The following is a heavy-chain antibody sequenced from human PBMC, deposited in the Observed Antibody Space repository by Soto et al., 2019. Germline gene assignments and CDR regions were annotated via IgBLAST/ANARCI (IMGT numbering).Heavy chain of an antibody. Sequence: QVQLQESGPGLVKPSETLSLTCTVSGGSISSYYWSWIRQPPGKGLEWIGYIYYSGSTNYNPSLKSRVTISVDTSKNKFSLKLSSVTAADTAVYYCARDRKRLNWFDPWGQGTLVTVSS. V-gene: IGHV4-59*01. J-gene: IGHJ5*02. CDR2: IYYSGST. CDR1: GGSISSYY. CDR3: ARDRKRLNWFDP.